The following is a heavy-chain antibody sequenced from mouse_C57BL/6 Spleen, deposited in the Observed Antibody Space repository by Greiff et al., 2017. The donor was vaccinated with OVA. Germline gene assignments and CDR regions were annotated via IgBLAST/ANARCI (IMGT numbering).Heavy chain of an antibody. D-gene: IGHD1-1*01. Sequence: EVQLQQSGTVLARPGASVKMSCKTSGYTFTSYWMHWVKQRPGQGLEWIGAIYPGNSDTSYNQKFKGKAKLTAVTSASTAYMELSSLTNEDSAVYYCTREGITTVVEDAMDYWGQGTSVTVSS. CDR1: GYTFTSYW. J-gene: IGHJ4*01. CDR2: IYPGNSDT. CDR3: TREGITTVVEDAMDY. V-gene: IGHV1-5*01.